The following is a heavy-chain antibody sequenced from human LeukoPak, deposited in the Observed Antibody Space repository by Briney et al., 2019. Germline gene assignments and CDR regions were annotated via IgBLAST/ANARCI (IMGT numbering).Heavy chain of an antibody. V-gene: IGHV1-2*02. Sequence: ASVKVSCKASGYTFTGYYMHWVRQAPGQGLEWMGWINPNSGGTNYAQKFQGRVTMTRDTSISTAYMELSRLRSDDTAVYYCARADSSGYYYVGGVGFDYWGQGTLVTVSS. CDR1: GYTFTGYY. CDR2: INPNSGGT. J-gene: IGHJ4*02. CDR3: ARADSSGYYYVGGVGFDY. D-gene: IGHD3-22*01.